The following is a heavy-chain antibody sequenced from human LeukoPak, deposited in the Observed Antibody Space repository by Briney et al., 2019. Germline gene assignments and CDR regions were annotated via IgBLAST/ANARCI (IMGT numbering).Heavy chain of an antibody. V-gene: IGHV3-74*01. D-gene: IGHD1-20*01. CDR2: INGDGS. CDR3: ASYNWNYDMDV. CDR1: GFIYSNYW. J-gene: IGHJ6*02. Sequence: GGSLRLSCVASGFIYSNYWMYLVRQAPGKGLVWVSRINGDGSYGVSVNGRFTISRDNAKSTLYLQMHNLRVEDTAVYYCASYNWNYDMDVWGQGTTVIVSS.